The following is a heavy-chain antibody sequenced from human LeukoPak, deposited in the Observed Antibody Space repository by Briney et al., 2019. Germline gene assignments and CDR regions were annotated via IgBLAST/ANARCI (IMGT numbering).Heavy chain of an antibody. V-gene: IGHV3-23*01. CDR3: AKDCSGANCYVS. J-gene: IGHJ5*01. CDR1: EFXFXSYA. D-gene: IGHD2-15*01. CDR2: ISGSGDST. Sequence: GGSLRLSCAASEFXFXSYAMXXXXXAPGKGLEWVSAISGSGDSTFYADSVKGRFTISRDNSKNTLFLQMNSLRTEDTAVYYCAKDCSGANCYVSWGQGTLVTVSS.